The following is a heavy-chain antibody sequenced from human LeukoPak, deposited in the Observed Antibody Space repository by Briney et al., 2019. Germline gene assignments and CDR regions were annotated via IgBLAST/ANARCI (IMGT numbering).Heavy chain of an antibody. V-gene: IGHV1-2*02. CDR1: GYTFTGYY. Sequence: ASVKVSCKASGYTFTGYYMHWVRQAPGQGLEWMGWINPNSGGTNYAQKFQGRVTMTRDTSISTAYMELSRLRSDDTAVYCCARGDQLLFFGYSNGSERSNYYDSSGFDYWGQGTLVTVSS. CDR3: ARGDQLLFFGYSNGSERSNYYDSSGFDY. CDR2: INPNSGGT. J-gene: IGHJ4*02. D-gene: IGHD3-22*01.